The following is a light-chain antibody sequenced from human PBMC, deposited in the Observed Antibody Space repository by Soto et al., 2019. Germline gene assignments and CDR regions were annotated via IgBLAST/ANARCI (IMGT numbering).Light chain of an antibody. CDR2: GAS. V-gene: IGKV3-15*01. Sequence: EIVMTQSPATLSVSPGERATLSCRASQSVSINLAWYQQKPGQAPRLLIYGASSRATGIPARFSGSGSGTEFTLTISSLQSEDSAVYFCQQYNNWPRTFGQGTKVDI. CDR1: QSVSIN. J-gene: IGKJ1*01. CDR3: QQYNNWPRT.